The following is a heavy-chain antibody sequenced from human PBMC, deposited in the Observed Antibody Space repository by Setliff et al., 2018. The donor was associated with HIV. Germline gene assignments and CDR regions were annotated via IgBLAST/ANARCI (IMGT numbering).Heavy chain of an antibody. V-gene: IGHV1-69*10. J-gene: IGHJ6*02. CDR2: IILVQGIP. Sequence: SVKVSCKASGSTLTNYHMHWVRQAPGQGFEWLGGIILVQGIPNYAQKFQGRVTITADVSTSTAYMELSSLRSEDTAVYYCARDVDHMMDVWGQGTPVTVSS. CDR3: ARDVDHMMDV. CDR1: GSTLTNYH.